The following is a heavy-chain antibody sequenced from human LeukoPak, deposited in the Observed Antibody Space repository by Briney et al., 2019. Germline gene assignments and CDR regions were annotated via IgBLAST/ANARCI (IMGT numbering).Heavy chain of an antibody. CDR3: ARVDLGDQLLLHGGY. D-gene: IGHD2-2*01. J-gene: IGHJ4*02. CDR2: ISSSSSYI. CDR1: GFTFSSYS. V-gene: IGHV3-21*01. Sequence: GGSLRLSCAASGFTFSSYSMNWVRQAPGKGLEWVSSISSSSSYIYYADSVKGRFTISRDNAKNSLYLQMNSLRAEDTAVYYCARVDLGDQLLLHGGYWGQGTLVTVSS.